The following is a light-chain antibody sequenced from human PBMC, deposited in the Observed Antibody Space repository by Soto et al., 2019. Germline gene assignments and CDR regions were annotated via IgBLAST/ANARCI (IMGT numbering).Light chain of an antibody. CDR2: GAP. J-gene: IGKJ1*01. Sequence: EIVMTQSPSTLSVSPGERATLSCRARQSVSSNLAWYQQKPGPAPRLLISGAPTRATGIPARFSGSGSGTEFTLTLSSLQSEDSAVYYCQQYNNWAGTFGQGTKVDIK. CDR1: QSVSSN. CDR3: QQYNNWAGT. V-gene: IGKV3-15*01.